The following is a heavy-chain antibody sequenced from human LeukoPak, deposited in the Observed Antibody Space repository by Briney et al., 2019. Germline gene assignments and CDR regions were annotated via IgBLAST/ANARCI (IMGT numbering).Heavy chain of an antibody. J-gene: IGHJ6*02. CDR3: ARDYDSSGYYLYYYCGMDV. D-gene: IGHD3-22*01. CDR2: INPNSGGT. CDR1: GYTFTVYY. Sequence: ASVTVSFKASGYTFTVYYMHWVRQAPGQGHEWMGWINPNSGGTNYAQKFQGRVTMTRDTSISTAYMELSKLRSDDTAVYYCARDYDSSGYYLYYYCGMDVWGQGTTVTVSS. V-gene: IGHV1-2*02.